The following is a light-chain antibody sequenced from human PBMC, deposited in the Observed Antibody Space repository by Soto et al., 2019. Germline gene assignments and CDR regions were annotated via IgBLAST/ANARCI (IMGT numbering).Light chain of an antibody. CDR2: GVF. J-gene: IGKJ2*01. V-gene: IGKV3-15*01. CDR1: QSVKSK. CDR3: QHYNNWPPMFT. Sequence: EIVMTQSPATLAVSPGERATLSCRASQSVKSKLAWYQQKPGQAPRLLIYGVFTRATGIPGRFSGSGSGTQFTLAISSLQSDDFAIYYCQHYNNWPPMFTFGQGTKLEIK.